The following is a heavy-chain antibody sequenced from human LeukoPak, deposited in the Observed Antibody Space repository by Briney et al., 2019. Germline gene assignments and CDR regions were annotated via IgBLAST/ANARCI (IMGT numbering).Heavy chain of an antibody. CDR3: ATDSQRAVAAF. CDR2: IRPEGNYK. D-gene: IGHD6-19*01. J-gene: IGHJ4*02. V-gene: IGHV3-30*02. Sequence: GGSLRLSCEVSKFTLKNFGIHWVRQAPGKGLECVSFIRPEGNYKYYSESVKGRFAVSTDTSKNTVFLQMNSLRLDDTAVYCATDSQRAVAAFWGQGTLVTVSS. CDR1: KFTLKNFG.